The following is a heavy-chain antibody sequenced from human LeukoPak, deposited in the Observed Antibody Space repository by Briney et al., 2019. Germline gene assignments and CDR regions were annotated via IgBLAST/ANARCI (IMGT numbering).Heavy chain of an antibody. Sequence: ASVKVSCKVSGYTLTELSMHWVRQAPGKGLEWMGGFDPEDGETIYAQKFQGRVTMTEDTSTDTAYMELSSLRAEDTAVYYCASHQTYFQPFDYWGQGTLVTVSS. CDR3: ASHQTYFQPFDY. J-gene: IGHJ4*02. D-gene: IGHD2/OR15-2a*01. V-gene: IGHV1-24*01. CDR1: GYTLTELS. CDR2: FDPEDGET.